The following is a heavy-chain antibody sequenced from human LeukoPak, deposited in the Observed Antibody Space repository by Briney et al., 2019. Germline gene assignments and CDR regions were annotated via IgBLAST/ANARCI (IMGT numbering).Heavy chain of an antibody. CDR3: AREAYYYDSSGLYSY. J-gene: IGHJ4*02. D-gene: IGHD3-22*01. CDR2: INHSGST. V-gene: IGHV4-34*01. Sequence: SETLSLTCAVYGGSFSGYYWSWIRQPPGKGLEWIGEINHSGSTYYNPSLKSRVTISVDTSKNQFSLKLSSVTAADTAVYYCAREAYYYDSSGLYSYWGQGTLVTVSS. CDR1: GGSFSGYY.